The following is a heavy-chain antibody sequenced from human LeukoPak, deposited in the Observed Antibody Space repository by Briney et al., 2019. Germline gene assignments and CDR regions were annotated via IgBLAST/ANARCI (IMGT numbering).Heavy chain of an antibody. CDR3: ARGTAVVRPFDY. Sequence: PSETLSLTCAVYGGSFSGYYWSWIRQPPGKVLEWIGEINHSGSTNYNPSLKSRVTISVDTSKNQFSLKLSSVTAADTAVYYCARGTAVVRPFDYWGQGTLVTVSS. V-gene: IGHV4-34*01. J-gene: IGHJ4*02. CDR2: INHSGST. CDR1: GGSFSGYY. D-gene: IGHD6-19*01.